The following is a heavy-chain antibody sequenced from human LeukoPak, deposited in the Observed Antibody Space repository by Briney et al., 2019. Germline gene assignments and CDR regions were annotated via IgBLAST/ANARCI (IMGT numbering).Heavy chain of an antibody. CDR1: GGSISSGGYS. D-gene: IGHD4-23*01. J-gene: IGHJ4*02. Sequence: SQTLSLTCAVSGGSISSGGYSWSWIRQPPGKGLEWIGYIYHSGSTYYNPSLKSRVTISVDRSKNQFSLRLSSVTAADTAVYYCASGGSYSWHSWGQGTLVTVSS. CDR3: ASGGSYSWHS. CDR2: IYHSGST. V-gene: IGHV4-30-2*01.